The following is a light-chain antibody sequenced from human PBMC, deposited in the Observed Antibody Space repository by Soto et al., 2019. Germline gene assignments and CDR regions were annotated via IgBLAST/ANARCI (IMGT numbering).Light chain of an antibody. Sequence: IQLTQSPSSLSASVGDSVTITCRASQGISSYLAWYQQEPGKAPKLLIYAASTLQSGVPSRFSGGGSGKDFALTISSLQPEDFATYYCQQLNSYPLTFGGGTKVDIK. CDR2: AAS. CDR3: QQLNSYPLT. CDR1: QGISSY. V-gene: IGKV1-9*01. J-gene: IGKJ4*01.